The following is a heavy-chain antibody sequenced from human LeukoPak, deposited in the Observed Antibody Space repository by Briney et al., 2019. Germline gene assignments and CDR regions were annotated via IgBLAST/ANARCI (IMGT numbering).Heavy chain of an antibody. CDR3: ARKHSSGYIVDY. V-gene: IGHV1-2*02. Sequence: GASVTVSCTASGYTFTGYYMHWVRQAPGQGLEWMGWINPNSGGTNYAQKFQGRATMTRDTSISTAYMELSRLRSDDTAVYYCARKHSSGYIVDYWGQGTLVTVSS. CDR2: INPNSGGT. CDR1: GYTFTGYY. D-gene: IGHD3-22*01. J-gene: IGHJ4*02.